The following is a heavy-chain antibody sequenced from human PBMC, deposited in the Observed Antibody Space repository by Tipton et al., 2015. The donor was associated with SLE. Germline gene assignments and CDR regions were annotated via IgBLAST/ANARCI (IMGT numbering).Heavy chain of an antibody. CDR2: IYSGGST. D-gene: IGHD1-26*01. J-gene: IGHJ4*02. CDR1: GFTFSSYA. Sequence: SLRLSCAASGFTFSSYAMSWVRQAPGKGLEWVSVIYSGGSTYYADSVKGRFTISRDNSKNTLYLQMNSLRAEDTAVYYCASSPAWELPYYFDYWGQGTLVTVSS. CDR3: ASSPAWELPYYFDY. V-gene: IGHV3-23*03.